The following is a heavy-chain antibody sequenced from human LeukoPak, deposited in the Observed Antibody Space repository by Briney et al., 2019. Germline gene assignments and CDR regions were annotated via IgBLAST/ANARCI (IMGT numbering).Heavy chain of an antibody. CDR3: TTGGVVVVPAALDY. D-gene: IGHD2-2*01. V-gene: IGHV3-23*01. CDR2: ISGSGGST. J-gene: IGHJ4*02. Sequence: QPGGSLRLSCAASGFTFSSYGMHWVRQAPGKGLEWVSAISGSGGSTYYADSVKGRFTISRDNSKNTLYLQMNSLKTEDTAVYYCTTGGVVVVPAALDYWGQGTLVTVSS. CDR1: GFTFSSYG.